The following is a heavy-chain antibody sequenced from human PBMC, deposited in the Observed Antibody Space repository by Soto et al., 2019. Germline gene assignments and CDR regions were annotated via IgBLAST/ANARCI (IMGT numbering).Heavy chain of an antibody. J-gene: IGHJ4*02. CDR1: GITFSNYV. D-gene: IGHD6-6*01. V-gene: IGHV3-23*01. CDR3: VRLFSSSVDF. CDR2: VSDSGRNT. Sequence: GGSLRLSCAVSGITFSNYVMTWVRQAPGKGLEWVSAVSDSGRNTYYADSVKGRFTMSRDNSKNTLYLQMNSLRAEDTAVYYCVRLFSSSVDFWGQGTLVTVSS.